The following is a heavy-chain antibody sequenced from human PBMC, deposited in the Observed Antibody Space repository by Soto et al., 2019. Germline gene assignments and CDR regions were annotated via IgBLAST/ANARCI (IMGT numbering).Heavy chain of an antibody. D-gene: IGHD6-13*01. CDR2: IKSKTDGGTT. CDR1: GCTFSNAW. CDR3: TTAGAAGTDWFDP. J-gene: IGHJ5*02. Sequence: PGGSPRLSCAASGCTFSNAWMSWVRQAPGKGLEWVGRIKSKTDGGTTDYAAPVKGRFTISRDDSKNTLYLQMNSLKTEDTAVYYCTTAGAAGTDWFDPRGRGTLVTVSS. V-gene: IGHV3-15*01.